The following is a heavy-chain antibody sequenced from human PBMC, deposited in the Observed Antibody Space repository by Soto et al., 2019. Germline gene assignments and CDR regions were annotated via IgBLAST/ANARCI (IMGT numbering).Heavy chain of an antibody. Sequence: QLQLQESGPGLVKPSETLSLTCTVSGVAITNTSYYWGWIRKPPGKGLEWIGTIYFSGNTFYNPSPKRRVTMSVDTSTNRFARRLSSVTAADPAVYYCARHGSYWGQGTLVAVSS. J-gene: IGHJ4*02. CDR2: IYFSGNT. CDR1: GVAITNTSYY. V-gene: IGHV4-39*01. CDR3: ARHGSY.